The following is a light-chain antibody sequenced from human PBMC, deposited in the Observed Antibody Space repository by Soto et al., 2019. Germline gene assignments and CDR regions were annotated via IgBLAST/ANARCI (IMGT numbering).Light chain of an antibody. Sequence: SRRTQSPSSFSASTGDRVTITCRASQSISSYLNWYQQKPGKAPKLLIYAASSLQSGVPSRFSGSGSGTDFTLTITSLQPDDFATYYCQQYDSYLGTFGQGTKVDI. V-gene: IGKV1-39*01. CDR3: QQYDSYLGT. CDR1: QSISSY. J-gene: IGKJ1*01. CDR2: AAS.